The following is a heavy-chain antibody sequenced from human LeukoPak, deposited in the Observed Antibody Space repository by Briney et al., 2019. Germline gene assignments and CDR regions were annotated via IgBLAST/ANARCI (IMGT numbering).Heavy chain of an antibody. D-gene: IGHD4-23*01. CDR3: ARRIVVTRGFDY. V-gene: IGHV4-39*01. CDR2: IYYSGST. Sequence: SETLSLTCTVSGGSISSSSYYWGWIRQPPGKGLEWIGSIYYSGSTYYNPSLKSRVTISVDTSKNQFSLKLSSVPAADTAVYYCARRIVVTRGFDYWGQGTLVTVSS. CDR1: GGSISSSSYY. J-gene: IGHJ4*02.